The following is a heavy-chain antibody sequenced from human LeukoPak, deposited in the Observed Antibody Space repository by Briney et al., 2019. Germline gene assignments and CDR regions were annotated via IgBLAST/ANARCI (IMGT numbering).Heavy chain of an antibody. D-gene: IGHD2-15*01. CDR1: GFTFSSYA. CDR3: ARDSWGVGYCSGGICYSFDY. Sequence: GGSLRLSCAASGFTFSSYAMHWVRQAPGKGLEWVAVISYDGSNKYYADSVKGRFTISRDNSKNTLYLQMNSLRAEDTAVYYCARDSWGVGYCSGGICYSFDYWGQGTLVTVPS. V-gene: IGHV3-30*04. J-gene: IGHJ4*02. CDR2: ISYDGSNK.